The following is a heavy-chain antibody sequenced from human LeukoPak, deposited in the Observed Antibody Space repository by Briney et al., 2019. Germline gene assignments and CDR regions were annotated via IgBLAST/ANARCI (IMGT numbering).Heavy chain of an antibody. CDR3: ARAGPSWGIDF. V-gene: IGHV3-74*01. J-gene: IGHJ4*02. D-gene: IGHD7-27*01. Sequence: GGSLRLSCAASGFTFSGYWMHWARQAPGKGLVWVSLINHDGSFTAYTDSVKGRFTISRDNANNTPYLQMNNLRAEATAVYYCARAGPSWGIDFWGQGALVTVSS. CDR1: GFTFSGYW. CDR2: INHDGSFT.